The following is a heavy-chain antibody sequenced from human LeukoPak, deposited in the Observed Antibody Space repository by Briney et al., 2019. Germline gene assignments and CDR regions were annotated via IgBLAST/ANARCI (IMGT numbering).Heavy chain of an antibody. CDR1: GGSISSGDYY. J-gene: IGHJ5*02. CDR2: MYYSGST. Sequence: SQTLSLTRTVSGGSISSGDYYWSWIRQPPGKGLEWITYMYYSGSTYYHPSHKSRVTMSADTSKNQHSLKLSSVTAADTAVYYCARPDYYDSRSYAWGQGILVTVSS. D-gene: IGHD3-22*01. V-gene: IGHV4-30-4*01. CDR3: ARPDYYDSRSYA.